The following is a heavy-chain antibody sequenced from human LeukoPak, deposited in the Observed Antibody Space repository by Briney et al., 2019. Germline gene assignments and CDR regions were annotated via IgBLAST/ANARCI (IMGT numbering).Heavy chain of an antibody. D-gene: IGHD2-2*01. CDR2: ISSASSVI. CDR1: GFTFSSYT. J-gene: IGHJ4*02. CDR3: ARDRYCSSTSCFIDY. Sequence: GGSLRLSCAASGFTFSSYTMNWVRQAPGKGLEWVSSISSASSVIYYADSVKGRFTNSRDNAKNSLYLQVNSLSAEDTAVYYCARDRYCSSTSCFIDYWGQGTQVIVSS. V-gene: IGHV3-21*01.